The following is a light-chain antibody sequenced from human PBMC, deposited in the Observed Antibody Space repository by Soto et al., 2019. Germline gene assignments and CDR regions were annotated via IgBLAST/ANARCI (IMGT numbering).Light chain of an antibody. CDR2: GVS. V-gene: IGKV1-39*01. CDR3: QQSSVTIT. Sequence: DIQVTQSPSSLSASVGDSVTIACRASQNINHYLNWYQHKPGTAPKLLISGVSGLQGGVPSRFSASGSVTDFTLTISSLQPEDFATYYCQQSSVTITCGGGTKVDIK. CDR1: QNINHY. J-gene: IGKJ4*01.